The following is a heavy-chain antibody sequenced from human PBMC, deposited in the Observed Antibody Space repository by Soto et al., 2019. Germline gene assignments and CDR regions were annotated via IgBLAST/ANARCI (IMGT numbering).Heavy chain of an antibody. V-gene: IGHV6-1*01. CDR1: GDSVSSTTAA. J-gene: IGHJ5*02. D-gene: IGHD1-7*01. CDR3: ARDSPPRLTATMRFGP. Sequence: SQTLSLTCAVSGDSVSSTTAAWYWIRQSPSRGLEWLGRTYYRSKWYLDYAVSMRSRITISVDTSRNQFSLQLHSVTPEDTAVYFCARDSPPRLTATMRFGPWGQGTLVTVSS. CDR2: TYYRSKWYL.